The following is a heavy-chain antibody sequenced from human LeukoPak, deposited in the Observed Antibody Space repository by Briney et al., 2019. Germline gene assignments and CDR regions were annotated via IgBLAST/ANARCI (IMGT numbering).Heavy chain of an antibody. CDR3: ARDRLPSESTFDY. J-gene: IGHJ4*02. CDR2: ISSSSSYI. D-gene: IGHD3-16*01. CDR1: QFTFNSYG. V-gene: IGHV3-21*01. Sequence: GGSLRLSCAASQFTFNSYGMHWVRQAPGRGLEWVSSISSSSSYIYYADSVKGRFTISRDNAKNSLYLQMNSLRAEDTAVYYCARDRLPSESTFDYWGQGTLVTVSS.